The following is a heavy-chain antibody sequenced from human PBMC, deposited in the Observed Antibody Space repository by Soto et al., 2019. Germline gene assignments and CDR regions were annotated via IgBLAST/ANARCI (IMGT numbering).Heavy chain of an antibody. CDR1: GFSLSTSGVG. Sequence: GSGPTLVNPTRTVRMACTISGFSLSTSGVGVGWIRQPPGKALEWLALIYWDDVQRYSPSLKTRLTITKDTSRNQVVLTMTNMDPVDTATYYCAHSPCSGGTCYLFDYWGQGTLVTVSS. J-gene: IGHJ4*02. V-gene: IGHV2-5*02. CDR2: IYWDDVQ. D-gene: IGHD2-15*01. CDR3: AHSPCSGGTCYLFDY.